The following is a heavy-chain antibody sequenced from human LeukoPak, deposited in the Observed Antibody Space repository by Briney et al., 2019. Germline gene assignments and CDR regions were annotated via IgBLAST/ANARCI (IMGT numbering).Heavy chain of an antibody. CDR3: VKGGSGSYKRYYYYGMDV. Sequence: GGSLRLSCAASGFTFSSYGMHWVRQAPGKGLEWVAVISYDGSNKYYADSVKGRFTISRDNSKNTLYLQMNSLRAEDTAVYYCVKGGSGSYKRYYYYGMDVRGQGTTVTVSS. D-gene: IGHD3-10*01. J-gene: IGHJ6*02. CDR1: GFTFSSYG. CDR2: ISYDGSNK. V-gene: IGHV3-30*18.